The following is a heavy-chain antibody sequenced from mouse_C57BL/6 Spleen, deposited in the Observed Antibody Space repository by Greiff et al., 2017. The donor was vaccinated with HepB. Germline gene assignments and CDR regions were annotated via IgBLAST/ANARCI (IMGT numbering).Heavy chain of an antibody. D-gene: IGHD2-3*01. CDR1: GFNIKDDY. CDR3: TTGGYYHFDY. CDR2: IDPENGDT. V-gene: IGHV14-4*01. Sequence: VQLKQSGAELVRPGASVKLSCTASGFNIKDDYMHWVKQRPEQGLEWIGWIDPENGDTEYASKFQGKATITADTSSNTAYLQLSSLTSEDTAVYYCTTGGYYHFDYWGQGTTLTVSS. J-gene: IGHJ2*01.